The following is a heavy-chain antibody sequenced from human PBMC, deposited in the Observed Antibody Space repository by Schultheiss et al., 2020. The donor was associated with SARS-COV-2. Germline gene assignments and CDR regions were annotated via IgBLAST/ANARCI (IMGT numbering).Heavy chain of an antibody. D-gene: IGHD7-27*01. CDR1: GFTFSSYA. Sequence: GESLKISCAASGFTFSSYAMSWVRQAPGKGLEWVSGINWNGGSTGYADSVKGRFTISRDNAKNSLYLQMNSLRVEDTAVYYCARDNWGRTDYWGQGTLVTVSS. CDR2: INWNGGST. V-gene: IGHV3-20*04. CDR3: ARDNWGRTDY. J-gene: IGHJ4*02.